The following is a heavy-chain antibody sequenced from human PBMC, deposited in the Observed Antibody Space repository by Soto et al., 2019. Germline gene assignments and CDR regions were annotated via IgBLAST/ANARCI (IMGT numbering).Heavy chain of an antibody. J-gene: IGHJ5*02. CDR1: GFSFSTYS. D-gene: IGHD6-13*01. CDR3: AKDGYSWFDP. Sequence: PGGSLRLSCAASGFSFSTYSMNWVRQAPGKGLEWVSSISSSSSSTYYADSVKGRFTISRDNAKNTLYLQMNSLRAEDTAVYYCAKDGYSWFDPWGQGTLVTVSS. V-gene: IGHV3-48*01. CDR2: ISSSSSST.